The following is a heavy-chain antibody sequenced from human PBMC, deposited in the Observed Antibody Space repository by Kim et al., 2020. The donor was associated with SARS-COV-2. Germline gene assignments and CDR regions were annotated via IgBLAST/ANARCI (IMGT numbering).Heavy chain of an antibody. V-gene: IGHV4-39*07. CDR1: GGSISSSSYY. D-gene: IGHD6-6*01. Sequence: SETLSLTCTVSGGSISSSSYYWGWIRQPPGKGLEWIGSIYYSGSTYYNPSLKSRVTISVDTSKNQFSLKLSSVTAADTAVYYCARQLAARQTYNWFDPWGQGTLVTVSS. CDR2: IYYSGST. J-gene: IGHJ5*02. CDR3: ARQLAARQTYNWFDP.